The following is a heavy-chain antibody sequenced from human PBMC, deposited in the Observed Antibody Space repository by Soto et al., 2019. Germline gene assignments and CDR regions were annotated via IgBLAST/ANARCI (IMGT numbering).Heavy chain of an antibody. CDR2: IKRDESEK. J-gene: IGHJ4*02. CDR3: ARLGSISAVDY. V-gene: IGHV3-7*03. Sequence: VQLVESGGGLVQPGGSLRLSCAASGFTFSSYWMSWVRQAPGKGLEWVANIKRDESEKYYVDSVKGRFTISRDNAKNSLYLQMNSLRADDTAVYYCARLGSISAVDYWGQGTLVTVSS. CDR1: GFTFSSYW. D-gene: IGHD2-2*01.